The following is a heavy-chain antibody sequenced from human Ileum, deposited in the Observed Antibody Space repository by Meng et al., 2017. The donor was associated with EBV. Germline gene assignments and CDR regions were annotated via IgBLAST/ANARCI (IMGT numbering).Heavy chain of an antibody. Sequence: QVTLRGAGPGLVKPSGTRSLPCAVSGDSVSGSDWWSWVRQPPGKGLEWIGEVYHDGATNYHPSLKSRVTISLDKSKNEVNLHLNSLTAADTAVYFCARSSPIVRGLDYWGQGTLVTVSS. J-gene: IGHJ4*02. CDR1: GDSVSGSDW. CDR2: VYHDGAT. CDR3: ARSSPIVRGLDY. V-gene: IGHV4-4*02. D-gene: IGHD3-10*01.